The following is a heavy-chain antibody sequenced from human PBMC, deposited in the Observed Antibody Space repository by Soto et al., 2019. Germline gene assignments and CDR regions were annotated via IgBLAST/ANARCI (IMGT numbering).Heavy chain of an antibody. CDR2: IHNDGSTT. Sequence: VQLVESGGGLVQPGGSVRLSSASSGFTFSRYWMHWVRQAPGKGLMWVSRIHNDGSTTRYADSVKGRFTISRDNAKNTLYLQMSSLRVVVTAVYYCARDNWNSYWGQGTLVTVSS. J-gene: IGHJ4*01. CDR1: GFTFSRYW. D-gene: IGHD1-7*01. CDR3: ARDNWNSY. V-gene: IGHV3-74*01.